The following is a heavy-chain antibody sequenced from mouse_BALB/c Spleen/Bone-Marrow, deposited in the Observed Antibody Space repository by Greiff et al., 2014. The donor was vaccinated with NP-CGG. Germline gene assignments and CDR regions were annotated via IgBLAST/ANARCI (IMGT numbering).Heavy chain of an antibody. CDR3: AREDGLWYFEV. CDR2: ILPGSGST. CDR1: GYTFSSYW. Sequence: QVQLQQPGAELMKPGASVKISCKATGYTFSSYWIEWVKQRPGHGLEWIGRILPGSGSTNYNEKFKGKATFTADTSSNTAYLQLSSLTSEDSAVYYGAREDGLWYFEVWGAGTRSPSPQ. D-gene: IGHD1-1*01. J-gene: IGHJ1*01. V-gene: IGHV1-9*01.